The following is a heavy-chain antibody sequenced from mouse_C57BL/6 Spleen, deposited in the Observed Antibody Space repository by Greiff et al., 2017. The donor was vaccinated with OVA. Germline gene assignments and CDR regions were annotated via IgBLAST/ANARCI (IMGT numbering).Heavy chain of an antibody. CDR1: GFTFTDYY. D-gene: IGHD1-1*01. J-gene: IGHJ2*01. CDR3: ARYGYGSFDY. V-gene: IGHV7-3*01. CDR2: IRNKANGYTT. Sequence: DVMLVESGGGLVQPGGSLSLSCAASGFTFTDYYMSWVRQPPGKALEWLGFIRNKANGYTTEYSASVKGRFTISRDNSQSILYLQMNALRAEDSATYYCARYGYGSFDYWGQGTTLTVSS.